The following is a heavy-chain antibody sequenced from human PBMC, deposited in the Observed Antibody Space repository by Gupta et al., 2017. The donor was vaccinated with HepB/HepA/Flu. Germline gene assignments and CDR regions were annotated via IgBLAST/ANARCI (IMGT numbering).Heavy chain of an antibody. CDR2: INHSGST. D-gene: IGHD2-2*01. CDR1: GGSFSGYY. Sequence: QVQLQQWGAGLLKPSETLSLTCAVYGGSFSGYYWSWIRQPPGKGLEWIGEINHSGSTNYNPSLKSRVTISVDTSKNQFSLKLSSVTAADTAVYYCARVPPAAHGDYWGQGTLVTVSS. J-gene: IGHJ4*02. V-gene: IGHV4-34*01. CDR3: ARVPPAAHGDY.